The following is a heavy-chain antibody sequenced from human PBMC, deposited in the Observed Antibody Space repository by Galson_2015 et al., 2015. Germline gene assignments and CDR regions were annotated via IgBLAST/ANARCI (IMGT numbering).Heavy chain of an antibody. CDR2: VSNSAGRT. CDR1: GFTFSNYA. CDR3: AKARAYCGGISCNPNWYYFGMDV. J-gene: IGHJ6*02. D-gene: IGHD2-21*01. V-gene: IGHV3-23*01. Sequence: SLRLSCAASGFTFSNYALNWVRQPPGKGLEWVAGVSNSAGRTYYADSVKGRFTSSRDNPRNTLYLQMNSLRAEDTAVYYCAKARAYCGGISCNPNWYYFGMDVWGQGTTVTVSS.